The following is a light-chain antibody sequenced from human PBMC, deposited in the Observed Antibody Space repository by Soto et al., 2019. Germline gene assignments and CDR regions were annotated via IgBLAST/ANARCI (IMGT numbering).Light chain of an antibody. V-gene: IGKV3-11*01. CDR3: QQRYNWPIT. CDR2: ADS. CDR1: QSVSGY. J-gene: IGKJ5*01. Sequence: EILLTQSPATLSLSPGERATLSCRASQSVSGYIGWYQQKPGQAPRLLIYADSNRATGIPARFSGSGSGTDFTLTISSLEPEDFSVYYCQQRYNWPITFGQGTRLEIK.